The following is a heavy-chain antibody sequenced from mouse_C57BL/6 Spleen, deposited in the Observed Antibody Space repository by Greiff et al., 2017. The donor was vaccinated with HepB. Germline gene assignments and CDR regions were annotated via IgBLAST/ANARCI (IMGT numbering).Heavy chain of an antibody. V-gene: IGHV1-50*01. CDR1: GYTFTSYW. D-gene: IGHD2-5*01. Sequence: QVQLQQPGAELVKPGASVKLSCKASGYTFTSYWMQWVKQRPGQGLEWIGEIDPSDSYTNYNQKFKGKSTLTVYTSSSTAYMHLSNLTSEDSAVYYCARGSNYWAYWGQGTLVTVST. J-gene: IGHJ3*01. CDR2: IDPSDSYT. CDR3: ARGSNYWAY.